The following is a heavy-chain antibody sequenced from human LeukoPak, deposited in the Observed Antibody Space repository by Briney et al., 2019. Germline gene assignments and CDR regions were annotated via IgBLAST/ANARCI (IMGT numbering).Heavy chain of an antibody. Sequence: ASVKVSCKAFGYTFTSNYMHWVRQAPGQGPEWMGVISPSGGSTTYAQKFQGRVTITADKSTSTAYMELSSLRSEDTAVYYCARVGGTTIQYYYYYYMDVWGKGTTVTVSS. CDR3: ARVGGTTIQYYYYYYMDV. CDR2: ISPSGGST. J-gene: IGHJ6*03. D-gene: IGHD1-7*01. CDR1: GYTFTSNY. V-gene: IGHV1-46*01.